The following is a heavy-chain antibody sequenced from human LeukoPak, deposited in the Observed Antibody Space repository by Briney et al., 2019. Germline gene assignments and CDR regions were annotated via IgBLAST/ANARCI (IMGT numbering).Heavy chain of an antibody. CDR1: GFTFSSYA. V-gene: IGHV3-23*01. CDR2: ISGSGGST. J-gene: IGHJ4*02. D-gene: IGHD2-2*01. CDR3: AKDPIGYCSSTSCPPNYFDY. Sequence: GGSLRLSCAASGFTFSSYAMSWVRQAPGKGLEWVSAISGSGGSTYYADSVKGRFTISRDNSKNTLYLQMNSLRAEDTAVYYRAKDPIGYCSSTSCPPNYFDYWGQGTPVTVSS.